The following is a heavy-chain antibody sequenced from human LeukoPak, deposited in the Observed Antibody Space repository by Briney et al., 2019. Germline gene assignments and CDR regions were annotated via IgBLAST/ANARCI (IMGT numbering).Heavy chain of an antibody. CDR3: ARDREVVAFDI. D-gene: IGHD2-15*01. CDR1: GFTFSSYS. V-gene: IGHV3-21*01. CDR2: ISSSSSYI. Sequence: PGGSLRLSCAASGFTFSSYSMNWVRQARGKGLEWVSSISSSSSYIYYADSVKGRFTISRDNAKNSLYLQMNSLRAEDTAVYYCARDREVVAFDIWGQGTMVTVSS. J-gene: IGHJ3*02.